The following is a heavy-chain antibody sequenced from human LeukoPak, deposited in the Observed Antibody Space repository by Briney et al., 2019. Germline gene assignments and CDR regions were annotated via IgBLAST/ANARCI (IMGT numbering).Heavy chain of an antibody. J-gene: IGHJ4*02. CDR3: ATGGGLRYFDWPIIDY. Sequence: ASVKVSCKVSGYTLTELSMHWVRQAPGEGLEWMGGFDPEDGETIYAQKFQGRVTMTEDTSTDTAYMELSSLRSEDTAVYYCATGGGLRYFDWPIIDYWGQGTLVTVSS. CDR2: FDPEDGET. V-gene: IGHV1-24*01. CDR1: GYTLTELS. D-gene: IGHD3-9*01.